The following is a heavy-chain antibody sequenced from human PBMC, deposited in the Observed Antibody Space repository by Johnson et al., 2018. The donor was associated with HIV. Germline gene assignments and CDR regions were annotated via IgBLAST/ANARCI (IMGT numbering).Heavy chain of an antibody. Sequence: VQVVESGGGLVQPGGSLRLTCAASGFTFSNYEMNWVRQAPGKGLEWISYISSSGSIIFYADSVKGRFTISRDNAKNSLYLQMDGLRAEDTAVYYCAAVDTVMVTGAFDIWGQGTMVTVSS. CDR1: GFTFSNYE. CDR3: AAVDTVMVTGAFDI. J-gene: IGHJ3*02. V-gene: IGHV3-48*03. D-gene: IGHD5-18*01. CDR2: ISSSGSII.